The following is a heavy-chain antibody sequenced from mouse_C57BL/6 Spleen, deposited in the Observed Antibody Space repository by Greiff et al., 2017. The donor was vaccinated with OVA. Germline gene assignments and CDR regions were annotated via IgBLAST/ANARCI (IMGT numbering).Heavy chain of an antibody. J-gene: IGHJ1*03. CDR3: ARKTDGYYPYWYFDV. Sequence: EVKLMESGGGLVKPGGSLKLSCAASGFTFSSYAMSWVRQTPEKRLEWVATISDGGSYTYYPDNVKGRFTISRDNAKNNLYLQMSHLKSEDTAMYYCARKTDGYYPYWYFDVWGTGTTVTVSS. V-gene: IGHV5-4*03. CDR1: GFTFSSYA. D-gene: IGHD2-3*01. CDR2: ISDGGSYT.